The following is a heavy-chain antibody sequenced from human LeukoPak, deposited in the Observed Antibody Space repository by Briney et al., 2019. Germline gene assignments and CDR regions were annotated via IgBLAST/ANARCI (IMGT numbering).Heavy chain of an antibody. CDR1: GGSISSYY. J-gene: IGHJ4*02. D-gene: IGHD4-17*01. Sequence: SETLSLTCTVSGGSISSYYWSWIRQPPGKGLEWIGYIYYSGSTNYNPSLKSRVTISVDTSKSQFSLKLSSVTAADTAVYYCARLRMTTVTPFDYWGQGTLVTVSS. CDR3: ARLRMTTVTPFDY. CDR2: IYYSGST. V-gene: IGHV4-59*08.